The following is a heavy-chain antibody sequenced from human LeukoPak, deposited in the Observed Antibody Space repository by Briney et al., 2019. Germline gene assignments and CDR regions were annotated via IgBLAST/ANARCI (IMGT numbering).Heavy chain of an antibody. CDR1: GYIFTNYG. V-gene: IGHV1-18*01. J-gene: IGHJ3*01. CDR3: ARGASHYGGRSGFYTDAFDV. D-gene: IGHD6-19*01. Sequence: ASVKVSCKASGYIFTNYGFHWVRQAPRQGLEWMGWISGYNGDTHYAQKFLDRATMTTDTSTSTAYMELMSLRSDDTAVYYCARGASHYGGRSGFYTDAFDVWGQGTRVTVSS. CDR2: ISGYNGDT.